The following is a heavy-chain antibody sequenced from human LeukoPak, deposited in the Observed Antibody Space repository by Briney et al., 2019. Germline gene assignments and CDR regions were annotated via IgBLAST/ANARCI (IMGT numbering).Heavy chain of an antibody. CDR3: ARVGDYALKD. CDR2: IYPSGST. J-gene: IGHJ4*02. D-gene: IGHD3-16*01. V-gene: IGHV4-4*07. CDR1: GGSISSYY. Sequence: SSETLSLTCSVSGGSISSYYWSWIRQPAGKGLEWIGRIYPSGSTNYNPSLKSRVTMSVDTSKNQFSLKLSSVTAADTAVYYCARVGDYALKDWGQGTLVTVSS.